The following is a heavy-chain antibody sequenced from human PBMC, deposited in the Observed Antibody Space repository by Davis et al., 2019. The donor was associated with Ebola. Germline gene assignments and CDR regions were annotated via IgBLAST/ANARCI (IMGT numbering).Heavy chain of an antibody. J-gene: IGHJ4*02. CDR3: AISGADILTGYYNDY. V-gene: IGHV1-18*04. CDR2: ISAYNGNT. CDR1: GYTFTSYG. D-gene: IGHD3-9*01. Sequence: ASVKVSCKASGYTFTSYGISWVRQAPGQGLEWMGWISAYNGNTNYAQKLQGRVTMTTDTSTSTAYMELRSLRSDDTAVYYCAISGADILTGYYNDYWGQGTLVTVSS.